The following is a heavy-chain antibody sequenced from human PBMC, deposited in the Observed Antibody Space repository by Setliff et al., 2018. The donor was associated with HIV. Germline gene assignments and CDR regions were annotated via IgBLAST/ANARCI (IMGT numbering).Heavy chain of an antibody. V-gene: IGHV1-3*01. CDR3: ATKGYGSGSYYMDV. CDR1: GYTFTSYA. CDR2: INAGNGNT. J-gene: IGHJ6*03. D-gene: IGHD3-10*01. Sequence: GASVKVSCKASGYTFTSYAMHWVRQAPGQRLEWMGWINAGNGNTKYSQKFQGRVTINRDTSVSTAYIELSSLRSEDTAVYYCATKGYGSGSYYMDVWGKGTTVTVSS.